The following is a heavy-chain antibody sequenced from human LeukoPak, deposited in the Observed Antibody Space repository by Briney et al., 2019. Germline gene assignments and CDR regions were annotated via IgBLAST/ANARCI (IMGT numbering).Heavy chain of an antibody. V-gene: IGHV3-30*02. J-gene: IGHJ4*02. CDR1: GFTFSSYG. CDR3: AKDSAPWGSSPYYFDY. CDR2: IRYDGSNK. Sequence: PGGSLRLSCAASGFTFSSYGMHWVRQAPGKGLEWVAFIRYDGSNKYYADSVKGRFTISRDNSKNTLYLQMNSLRAEDTAVYYCAKDSAPWGSSPYYFDYWGQGTLVTVSS. D-gene: IGHD3-16*01.